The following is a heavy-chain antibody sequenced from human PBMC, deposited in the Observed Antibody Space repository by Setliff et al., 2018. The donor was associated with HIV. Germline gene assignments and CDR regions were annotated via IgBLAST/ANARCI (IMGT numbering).Heavy chain of an antibody. CDR1: GGSISRSTYY. J-gene: IGHJ5*02. CDR2: IYYSGSA. Sequence: PSETLSLTCTVSGGSISRSTYYWGWIRQPPGKGLEWIGSIYYSGSAYYSPSLKSRVTISVDTSKNQFSLKLGSVTAADTAVYYCARRKGYCSGPSCLEFSWFDPWGQGTLVTVSS. V-gene: IGHV4-39*01. CDR3: ARRKGYCSGPSCLEFSWFDP. D-gene: IGHD2-2*01.